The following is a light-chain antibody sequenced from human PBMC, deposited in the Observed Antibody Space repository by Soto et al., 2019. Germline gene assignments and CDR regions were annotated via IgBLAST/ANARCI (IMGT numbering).Light chain of an antibody. CDR1: QTISRF. V-gene: IGKV1-39*01. Sequence: DIQMTQSPTSLSASVGDTVNITCRASQTISRFLTWYQHKPGKAPKLLIYAATNLETGVPSRFSGSGSGTDFTLTIAGLQAEDFATYYCQQNYNIPPFTFGQGTKLEIK. CDR3: QQNYNIPPFT. CDR2: AAT. J-gene: IGKJ2*01.